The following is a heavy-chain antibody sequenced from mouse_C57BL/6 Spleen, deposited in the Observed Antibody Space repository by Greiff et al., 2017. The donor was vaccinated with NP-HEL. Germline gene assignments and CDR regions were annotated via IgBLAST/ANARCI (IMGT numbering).Heavy chain of an antibody. D-gene: IGHD1-1*01. CDR3: ERRGVVASYYYAMDY. CDR2: INPGSGGS. CDR1: GYAFTNYL. Sequence: VQLQQSGAELVRPGTSVKVSCKASGYAFTNYLIEWVKQRPGQGLEWIGVINPGSGGSKYNEKFKGKATLTADKSSSTDYMQLSSLTSEDSAVYFCERRGVVASYYYAMDYWGQGTSVTVSS. J-gene: IGHJ4*01. V-gene: IGHV1-54*01.